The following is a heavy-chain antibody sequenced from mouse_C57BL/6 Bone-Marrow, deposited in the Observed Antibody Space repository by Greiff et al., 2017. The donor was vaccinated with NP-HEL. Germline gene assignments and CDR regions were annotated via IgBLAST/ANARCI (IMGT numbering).Heavy chain of an antibody. CDR1: GFTFSDYY. V-gene: IGHV5-16*01. Sequence: EVKLVESEGGLVQPGSSMKLSCTASGFTFSDYYMAWVRQVPEKGLEWVANINYDGSSTYYLDSLKSRFIISRDNAKNILYLQMSSLKSEDTATYYCARDENGSSYWYFDVWGTGTTVTVSS. CDR3: ARDENGSSYWYFDV. CDR2: INYDGSST. D-gene: IGHD1-1*01. J-gene: IGHJ1*03.